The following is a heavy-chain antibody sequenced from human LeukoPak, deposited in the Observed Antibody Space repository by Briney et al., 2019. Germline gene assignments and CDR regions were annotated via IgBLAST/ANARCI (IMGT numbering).Heavy chain of an antibody. J-gene: IGHJ6*02. CDR1: GGSFSSYY. V-gene: IGHV4-34*01. CDR2: IDHNGNT. Sequence: PSETLSLTCAVYGGSFSSYYWSWIRQPPGQGLEWIGEIDHNGNTNYNPSLKRRVTISVDTSKNHFSLRMNSVTAADTAVYYCARGLVVVVAATRGMDVWGQGTTVTVSS. D-gene: IGHD2-15*01. CDR3: ARGLVVVVAATRGMDV.